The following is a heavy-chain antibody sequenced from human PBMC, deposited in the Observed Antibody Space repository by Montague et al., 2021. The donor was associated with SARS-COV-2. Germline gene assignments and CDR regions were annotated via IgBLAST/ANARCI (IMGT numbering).Heavy chain of an antibody. D-gene: IGHD5-12*01. J-gene: IGHJ4*02. CDR3: ARRGRPYSGYTTGYFDY. CDR2: IDPSDSYT. V-gene: IGHV5-10-1*01. Sequence: QSGAEVKKPGESLRISCKVSGYILISHWNTWVRQMPGKGMEWMGRIDPSDSYTNYSPSFQGHVSISVDKSISTAYLQWSSLKASDTAMYYCARRGRPYSGYTTGYFDYWGQGTLVTVSS. CDR1: GYILISHW.